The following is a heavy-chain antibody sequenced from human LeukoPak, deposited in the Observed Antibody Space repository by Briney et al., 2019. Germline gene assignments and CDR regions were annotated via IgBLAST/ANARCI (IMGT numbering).Heavy chain of an antibody. Sequence: GGSLRLSCAASGFTFSSYAMHWVRQAPGKGLEWVAVISYDGSNKYYADSVKGRFTISRDNSKNTLYLQMNSLRAEDTAVYYCARTGSGWYLFDIWGQGTMVTVSS. CDR3: ARTGSGWYLFDI. J-gene: IGHJ3*02. D-gene: IGHD6-19*01. CDR2: ISYDGSNK. CDR1: GFTFSSYA. V-gene: IGHV3-30-3*01.